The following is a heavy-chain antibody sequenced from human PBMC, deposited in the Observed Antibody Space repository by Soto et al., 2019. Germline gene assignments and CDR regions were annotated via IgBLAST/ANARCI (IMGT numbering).Heavy chain of an antibody. Sequence: SGATLVNPTETLMLTCSVSDFSHNHARMGVSWIRQSPGKALEWLAHVSWSDETSYSTSLRSSLTVSNDSSRSQLVLTVTNVDPADTATYFCARSSGSSLQYIYYFDYWGPGITVTVSS. CDR1: DFSHNHARMG. J-gene: IGHJ4*02. V-gene: IGHV2-26*01. CDR2: VSWSDET. CDR3: ARSSGSSLQYIYYFDY. D-gene: IGHD2-15*01.